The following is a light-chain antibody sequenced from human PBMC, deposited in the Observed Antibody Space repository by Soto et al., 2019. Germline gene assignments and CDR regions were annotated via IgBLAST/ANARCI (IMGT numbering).Light chain of an antibody. Sequence: IVMTQSPASLSVSPGERATLSCRASQSISGYLAWYQQKPGQAPSLLIYGASTRATGIPARFSGSGSGTEFTLTISSLQSEDFAVYYCQQYSNWPPLTFGGGTKVGIK. CDR3: QQYSNWPPLT. V-gene: IGKV3-15*01. CDR2: GAS. J-gene: IGKJ4*01. CDR1: QSISGY.